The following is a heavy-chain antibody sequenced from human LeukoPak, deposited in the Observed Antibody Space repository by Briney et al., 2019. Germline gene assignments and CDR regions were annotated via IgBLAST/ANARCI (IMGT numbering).Heavy chain of an antibody. CDR3: ARGGYSSSPPDP. V-gene: IGHV4-39*01. CDR2: IYYSGST. D-gene: IGHD6-13*01. CDR1: GGSISSSSYY. Sequence: SETLSLTCTVSGGSISSSSYYWGWIRQPPGKGLEWIGSIYYSGSTYFNPSLKSRVIISVDTSKNQFSLKLSSVTAADTAVYYCARGGYSSSPPDPWGQGTLVTVSS. J-gene: IGHJ5*02.